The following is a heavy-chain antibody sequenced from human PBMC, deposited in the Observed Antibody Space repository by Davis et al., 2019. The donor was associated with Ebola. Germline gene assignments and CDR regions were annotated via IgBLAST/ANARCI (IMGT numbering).Heavy chain of an antibody. D-gene: IGHD2-2*01. CDR2: IYCTGST. Sequence: MPSETLSLTCTVSGGSINNYCWSWIRQSPGKGLESIGYIYCTGSTNYSPSLRGRLTMSVDTSSNQFSLKLKSVTASDTAIYYCARIVVVAIPAAMPADWYFDLWGRGTLVTVSS. V-gene: IGHV4-59*01. CDR1: GGSINNYC. CDR3: ARIVVVAIPAAMPADWYFDL. J-gene: IGHJ2*01.